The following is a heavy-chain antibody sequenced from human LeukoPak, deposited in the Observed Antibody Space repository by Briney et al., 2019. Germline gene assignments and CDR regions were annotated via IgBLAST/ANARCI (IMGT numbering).Heavy chain of an antibody. D-gene: IGHD6-19*01. V-gene: IGHV4-39*07. Sequence: SETLSLTCTVSGGSISSSSYYWGWVRQPPGKGLEWIGGIYYSGSTYYNPSLKSRVTISVDTSKNQFSLKLSSVTAADTATYYCARETSLAGFASGLGFNYWGQGILVTVSS. CDR3: ARETSLAGFASGLGFNY. J-gene: IGHJ4*02. CDR2: IYYSGST. CDR1: GGSISSSSYY.